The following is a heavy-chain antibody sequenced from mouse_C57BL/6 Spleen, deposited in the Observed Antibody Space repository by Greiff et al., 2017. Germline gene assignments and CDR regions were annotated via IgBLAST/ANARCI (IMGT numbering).Heavy chain of an antibody. V-gene: IGHV1-26*01. CDR3: ARSRAGTPFAY. Sequence: EVQLQQSGPELVKPGASVKISCKASGYTFTDYYLNWVKQSHGKSLEWIGDINPNNGGTSYNQKFKGKATLTVDKSSSTAYMELRSLTSEDSAVYYCARSRAGTPFAYWGQGTLVTVSA. CDR2: INPNNGGT. J-gene: IGHJ3*01. D-gene: IGHD3-3*01. CDR1: GYTFTDYY.